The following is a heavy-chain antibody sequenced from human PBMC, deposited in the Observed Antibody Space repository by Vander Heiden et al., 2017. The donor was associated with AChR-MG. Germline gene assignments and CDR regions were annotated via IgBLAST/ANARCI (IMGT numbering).Heavy chain of an antibody. D-gene: IGHD6-6*01. V-gene: IGHV3-33*01. CDR3: ARDPSSSGDYYYYGMDV. CDR1: GFTFRTYG. Sequence: QVQLVESGGGVVQPGRSLRLSCAASGFTFRTYGMHWVRQAQGKGLEWVAVIWYDGSNKYYADSVKGRFTISRDNSKNTLYLQMNSLRAEDTAVYYCARDPSSSGDYYYYGMDVWGQGTTVTVSS. CDR2: IWYDGSNK. J-gene: IGHJ6*02.